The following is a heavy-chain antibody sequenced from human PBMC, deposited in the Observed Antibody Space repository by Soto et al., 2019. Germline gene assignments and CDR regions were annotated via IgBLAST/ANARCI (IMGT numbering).Heavy chain of an antibody. CDR2: FDGSGGFT. D-gene: IGHD1-26*01. V-gene: IGHV3-23*01. J-gene: IGHJ4*02. CDR3: AKGTDSGTYRFYFDY. CDR1: EISFSTYA. Sequence: GGSLRLSCAASEISFSTYAMSWVRQAPGKGLEWVSAFDGSGGFTTYADSVRGRFTISRDNSKNTLYLQMNSLRAEDTAVYYCAKGTDSGTYRFYFDYWGQGTLVTVSS.